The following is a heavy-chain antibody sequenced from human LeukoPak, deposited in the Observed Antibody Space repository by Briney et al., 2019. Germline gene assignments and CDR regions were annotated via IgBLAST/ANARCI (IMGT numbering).Heavy chain of an antibody. D-gene: IGHD5-18*01. CDR2: ISYSGST. CDR3: ARDQELRRAYTYDSNNYYYYGMDV. J-gene: IGHJ6*02. Sequence: SETLSLTCTVSGGSISSYYRSWIRQPPGKGLEWIGYISYSGSTNYNPSLKSRVTISIDASKKKFSLNLSSVTAADTAVYYCARDQELRRAYTYDSNNYYYYGMDVWGQGTTVTVSS. CDR1: GGSISSYY. V-gene: IGHV4-59*01.